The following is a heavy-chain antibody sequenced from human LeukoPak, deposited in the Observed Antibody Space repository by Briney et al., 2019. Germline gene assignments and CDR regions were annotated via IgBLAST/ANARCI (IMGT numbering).Heavy chain of an antibody. J-gene: IGHJ4*02. D-gene: IGHD6-19*01. Sequence: ASVRVSCKASGYSFSYFGINWVRQAPGQGLEWMGWISGYNGNTNYAQKSEGRLTLTTDTATSTVYMELRNLRSDDTAVYYCARGLDAAAGLANFDYWGQGTLVTVSS. V-gene: IGHV1-18*01. CDR1: GYSFSYFG. CDR3: ARGLDAAAGLANFDY. CDR2: ISGYNGNT.